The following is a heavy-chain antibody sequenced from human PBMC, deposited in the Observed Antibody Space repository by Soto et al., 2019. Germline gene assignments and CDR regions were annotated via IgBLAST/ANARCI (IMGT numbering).Heavy chain of an antibody. Sequence: PSETLSLTCTVSGGSVSNSYWGWIRQPPGEGLEWVAYVYYSGSTNYNPSLGSRVTISVDKSKNQFSLKMTSVTGADTAVYYCARGRSHEWELLVQYFDYWGQGTLVTVSS. V-gene: IGHV4-59*02. CDR1: GGSVSNSY. CDR2: VYYSGST. J-gene: IGHJ4*02. CDR3: ARGRSHEWELLVQYFDY. D-gene: IGHD1-26*01.